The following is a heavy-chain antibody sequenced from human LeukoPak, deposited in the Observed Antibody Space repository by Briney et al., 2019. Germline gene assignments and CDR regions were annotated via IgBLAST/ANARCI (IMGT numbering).Heavy chain of an antibody. Sequence: QAGGSLRLSCAASGFTSSRCAMSWVRQAPGKGLEWVSTIIDSGNSLYYADSVEGRFTISRDNSKNTLYLQMNSLRAGDTAVYYCAKDPIFSGSYGVFDSWGQGTLVTVSS. D-gene: IGHD1-26*01. V-gene: IGHV3-23*01. CDR2: IIDSGNSL. CDR1: GFTSSRCA. CDR3: AKDPIFSGSYGVFDS. J-gene: IGHJ4*02.